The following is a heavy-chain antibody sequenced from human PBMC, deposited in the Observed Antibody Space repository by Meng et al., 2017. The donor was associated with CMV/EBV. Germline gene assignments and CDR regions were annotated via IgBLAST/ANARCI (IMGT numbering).Heavy chain of an antibody. J-gene: IGHJ6*02. V-gene: IGHV1-18*01. CDR1: GYTFTSYG. CDR3: ARDRDTQTNHATYYDFWSGYYIWADYYYGMDV. CDR2: ISAYNGNT. D-gene: IGHD3-3*01. Sequence: ASAKVSCKASGYTFTSYGISWVRQAPGQGLEWMGWISAYNGNTNYAQKLQGRVTMTTDTSTSTAYMELRSLRSDDTAVYYCARDRDTQTNHATYYDFWSGYYIWADYYYGMDVWGQGTTVTVSS.